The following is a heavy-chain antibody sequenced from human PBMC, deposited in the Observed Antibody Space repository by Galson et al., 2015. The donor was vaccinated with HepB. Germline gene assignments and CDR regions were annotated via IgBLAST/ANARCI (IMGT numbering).Heavy chain of an antibody. Sequence: SLRLSCAASGFTFSSYGMHWVRQAPGKGLEWVAVIWYDGSNKYYADSVKGRFTISRDNSKNTLYLQMNSLRAEDTAVYYCARGFMVRGVRVDAFDIWGQGTMVTVSS. D-gene: IGHD3-10*01. CDR3: ARGFMVRGVRVDAFDI. CDR2: IWYDGSNK. V-gene: IGHV3-33*08. J-gene: IGHJ3*02. CDR1: GFTFSSYG.